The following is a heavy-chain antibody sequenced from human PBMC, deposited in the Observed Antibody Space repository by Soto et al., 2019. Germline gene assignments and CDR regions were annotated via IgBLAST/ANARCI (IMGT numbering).Heavy chain of an antibody. J-gene: IGHJ4*02. Sequence: ASVKVSCKASGYTFTGYYLHWVRQAPGQGLEWMGWINPNSGGTNYAQKFQGRVTMTRDTSISTTYMELSRLRSDDTAVYYCARGRTGTTSYFDYWGQGNLVTVSS. CDR2: INPNSGGT. CDR1: GYTFTGYY. CDR3: ARGRTGTTSYFDY. V-gene: IGHV1-2*02. D-gene: IGHD1-1*01.